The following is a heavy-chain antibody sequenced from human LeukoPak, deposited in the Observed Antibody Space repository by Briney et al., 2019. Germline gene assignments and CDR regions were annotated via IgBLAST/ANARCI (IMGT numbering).Heavy chain of an antibody. Sequence: GGSRRLSCAASGFTSSTYSMNWVRQAPGKGLEWVSSISSNYNYTYYAESLKGRLTISRDNAKNALYLQMSSLRAEDTAVYYCARADGGDIDYWGQGTLVTVSS. V-gene: IGHV3-21*01. CDR2: ISSNYNYT. J-gene: IGHJ4*02. D-gene: IGHD3-10*01. CDR3: ARADGGDIDY. CDR1: GFTSSTYS.